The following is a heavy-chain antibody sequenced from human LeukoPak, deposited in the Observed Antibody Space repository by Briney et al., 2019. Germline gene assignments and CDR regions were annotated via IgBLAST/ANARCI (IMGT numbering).Heavy chain of an antibody. CDR1: GFTFDDYG. CDR3: ARDYVVIDAPDGFDI. D-gene: IGHD2-15*01. CDR2: INWNGGST. J-gene: IGHJ3*02. V-gene: IGHV3-20*04. Sequence: GGSLRLSCAASGFTFDDYGMSWVRQAPGKGLEWVSGINWNGGSTGYADSVKGRFTISRDNAKNSLYLQMNSLRDEDTAVYYCARDYVVIDAPDGFDIWGQGTMVTVSS.